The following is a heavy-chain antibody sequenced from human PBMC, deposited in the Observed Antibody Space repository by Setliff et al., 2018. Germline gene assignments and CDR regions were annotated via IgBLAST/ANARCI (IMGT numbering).Heavy chain of an antibody. J-gene: IGHJ4*02. CDR1: GYTFSRNY. CDR3: ARERYYYDSSGYDAGSNFDY. D-gene: IGHD3-22*01. CDR2: ISGYNGHT. V-gene: IGHV1-18*01. Sequence: GASVKVSCKASGYTFSRNYITWVRQAPGRGLEWMGWISGYNGHTEYAQKFQGRVTITADKSTSTAYMELSSLRSEDTAVYYCARERYYYDSSGYDAGSNFDYWGQGTLVTVSS.